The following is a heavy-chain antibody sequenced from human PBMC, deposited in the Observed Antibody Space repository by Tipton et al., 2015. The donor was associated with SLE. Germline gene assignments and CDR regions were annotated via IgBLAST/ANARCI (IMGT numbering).Heavy chain of an antibody. CDR3: AKVGSGWYGVDY. V-gene: IGHV3-30*02. Sequence: GSLRLPCAASGFHFSTYGMHWVRQAPGKGLEWVAFIRYDGSVEDYADSVKGRFTISRDNSKNTLYLQMNNLRDEDTAAYHCAKVGSGWYGVDYWGQRIMVTVSS. CDR2: IRYDGSVE. J-gene: IGHJ4*02. CDR1: GFHFSTYG. D-gene: IGHD6-19*01.